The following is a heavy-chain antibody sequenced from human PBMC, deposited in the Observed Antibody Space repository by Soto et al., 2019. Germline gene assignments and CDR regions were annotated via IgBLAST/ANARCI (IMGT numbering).Heavy chain of an antibody. CDR2: IIPVFGTP. Sequence: QVQLVQSGAEVKKPGSSVKVSCKASGGSLSNYGISWVRQAPGQGLEWMGAIIPVFGTPNYAQKFQDIVTITADESTTTVYMEVRSLTSEDTAVYYCARGDATKIVVTTYYAMDVWGPGTTVTVSS. J-gene: IGHJ6*02. D-gene: IGHD3-22*01. CDR1: GGSLSNYG. V-gene: IGHV1-69*12. CDR3: ARGDATKIVVTTYYAMDV.